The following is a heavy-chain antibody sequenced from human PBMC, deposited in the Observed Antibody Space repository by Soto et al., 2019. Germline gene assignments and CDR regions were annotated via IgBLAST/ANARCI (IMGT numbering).Heavy chain of an antibody. CDR3: ARTYYDFWSGSHRGPFDY. V-gene: IGHV4-61*01. D-gene: IGHD3-3*01. J-gene: IGHJ4*02. Sequence: ETLSLTCPVSGGSVSSGSYYGSWIRQPPGKGLEWIGYIYYSGSTNYNPSLKSRVTISVDTSKNQFSLKLSSVAAADTAVYYSARTYYDFWSGSHRGPFDYWGQGTLVTVYS. CDR2: IYYSGST. CDR1: GGSVSSGSYY.